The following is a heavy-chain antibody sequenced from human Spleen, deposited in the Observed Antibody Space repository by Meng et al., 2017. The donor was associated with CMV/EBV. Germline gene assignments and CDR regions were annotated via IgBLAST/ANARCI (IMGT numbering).Heavy chain of an antibody. CDR1: GVTFSDHW. Sequence: GESLKISCAASGVTFSDHWVHWVRQAPGKGLVWVSRIKSDESGISYADSVKGRFTISRGNAENTVFLQMSSLRVEDTAVYYCEFRYDRSGDYYWGQGTLVTVSS. V-gene: IGHV3-74*01. CDR2: IKSDESGI. CDR3: EFRYDRSGDYY. J-gene: IGHJ4*02. D-gene: IGHD3-22*01.